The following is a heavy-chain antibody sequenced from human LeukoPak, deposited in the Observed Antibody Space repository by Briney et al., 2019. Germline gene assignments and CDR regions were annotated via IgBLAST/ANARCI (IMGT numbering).Heavy chain of an antibody. V-gene: IGHV3-7*01. CDR1: GFTFSSYW. CDR3: ARDRVARTAPIPDY. Sequence: GGSLRLSCAASGFTFSSYWMSWVRQAPGKGLEWVANIKQDGSEKYYVDSVKGRFTISRDNAKNSLYLQMNSLRAEDTAVYYCARDRVARTAPIPDYWGQGTLVTVSS. D-gene: IGHD2-2*02. CDR2: IKQDGSEK. J-gene: IGHJ4*02.